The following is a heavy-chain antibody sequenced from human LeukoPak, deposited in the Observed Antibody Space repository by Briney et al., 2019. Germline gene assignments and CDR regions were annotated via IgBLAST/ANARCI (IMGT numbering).Heavy chain of an antibody. CDR1: GFTVSSNY. Sequence: GGSLRLSCAASGFTVSSNYMSWVRQAPGKGLEWVSVIYSGGSTYYADSVKGRFTISRDNSKNTLCLQMNSLRAEDTAVYYCAKVWSIMITFGGVTWGQGTLVTVSS. D-gene: IGHD3-16*01. CDR2: IYSGGST. CDR3: AKVWSIMITFGGVT. V-gene: IGHV3-66*02. J-gene: IGHJ4*02.